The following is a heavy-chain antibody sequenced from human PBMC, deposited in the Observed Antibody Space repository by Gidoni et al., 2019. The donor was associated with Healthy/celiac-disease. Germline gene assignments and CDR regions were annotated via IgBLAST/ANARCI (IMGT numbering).Heavy chain of an antibody. J-gene: IGHJ3*02. CDR2: ISSSSSYI. V-gene: IGHV3-21*01. CDR3: ARVLRPTGAFDI. CDR1: GVTFSSYS. D-gene: IGHD3-16*01. Sequence: DVQLVESGGGRVKPGGSGGPSCAASGVTFSSYSMNWVRQAPGKGLEWVSSISSSSSYIYYADSVKGRFTISRDNAKNSLYLQMNSLRAEDTAVYYCARVLRPTGAFDIWGQGTMVTVSS.